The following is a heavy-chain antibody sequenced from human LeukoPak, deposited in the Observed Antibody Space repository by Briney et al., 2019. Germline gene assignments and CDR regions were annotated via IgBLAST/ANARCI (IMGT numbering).Heavy chain of an antibody. CDR1: GFTFSSYS. D-gene: IGHD6-19*01. Sequence: PGGSLRLSCAASGFTFSSYSMNWVRQAPGKGLEWVSGISWNSGSIGYADSVKGRFTISRDNAKNSLYLQMNSLRAEDTALYYCAKDIKFIAVAGGYFDYWGQGTLVTVSS. CDR2: ISWNSGSI. CDR3: AKDIKFIAVAGGYFDY. J-gene: IGHJ4*02. V-gene: IGHV3-9*01.